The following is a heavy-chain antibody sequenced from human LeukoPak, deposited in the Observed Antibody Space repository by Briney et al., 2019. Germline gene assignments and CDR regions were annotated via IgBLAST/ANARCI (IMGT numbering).Heavy chain of an antibody. CDR1: GFTFRTYC. D-gene: IGHD5-24*01. V-gene: IGHV3-74*01. Sequence: PGGSLRLSCAASGFTFRTYCMHWVRQAPGKGLVWVSRINTDGRTTNYADSVKGRFSISRDNSKDTLYLQMNSLRAEDTAVYYCAAQYSRWLGFDYWGQGTLVTVSS. CDR2: INTDGRTT. J-gene: IGHJ4*02. CDR3: AAQYSRWLGFDY.